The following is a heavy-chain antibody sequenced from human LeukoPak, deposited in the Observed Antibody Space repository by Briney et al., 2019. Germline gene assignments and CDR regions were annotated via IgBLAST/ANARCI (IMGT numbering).Heavy chain of an antibody. CDR2: INHSGST. D-gene: IGHD3-22*01. CDR1: GXSFSGYY. J-gene: IGHJ4*02. Sequence: PSETLSLTCAVYGXSFSGYYGSWIRQPPGKGLEWIGEINHSGSTNYNPSLKSRVTISVDTSKNQFSLKLSSVTAADTAVYYCARGSDKYYYDSSGYSDYWGQGTLVTVSS. CDR3: ARGSDKYYYDSSGYSDY. V-gene: IGHV4-34*01.